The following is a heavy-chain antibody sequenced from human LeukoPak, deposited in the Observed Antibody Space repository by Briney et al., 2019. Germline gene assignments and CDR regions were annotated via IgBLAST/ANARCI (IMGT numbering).Heavy chain of an antibody. CDR1: VFTLSTYD. V-gene: IGHV3-23*01. J-gene: IGHJ4*02. CDR3: AKPGEASNYYFDY. CDR2: VRVNGRST. Sequence: GGSLRLSCTASVFTLSTYDMSWVRQAPRNGLEGVSTVRVNGRSTYYADSVKGRFTISRDNSKNTLYLQMNSLRAEDTALYYCAKPGEASNYYFDYWGQGALVTVSS. D-gene: IGHD2-21*01.